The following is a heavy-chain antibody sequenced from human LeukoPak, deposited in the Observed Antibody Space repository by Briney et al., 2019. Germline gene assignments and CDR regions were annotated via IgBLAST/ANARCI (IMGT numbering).Heavy chain of an antibody. CDR3: AKASRSLVVTATPLDY. CDR2: IRYDGSNK. Sequence: GGSLRLSCAASGFTSSSYGMHWVRQAPGKGLEGVAFIRYDGSNKYYGDSVKGRFTISRDNSKNTLYLQMNSLRPEDTAVYSCAKASRSLVVTATPLDYWGQGTLVTVSS. D-gene: IGHD2-15*01. CDR1: GFTSSSYG. V-gene: IGHV3-30*02. J-gene: IGHJ4*02.